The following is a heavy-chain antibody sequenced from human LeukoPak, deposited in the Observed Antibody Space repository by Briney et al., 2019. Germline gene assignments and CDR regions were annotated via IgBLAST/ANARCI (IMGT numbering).Heavy chain of an antibody. CDR1: GYSISSGYY. Sequence: SETLSLTCAVSGYSISSGYYWGWIRQPPGKGLDWIGSIYHSGNTYYNPSLKRRVTISVDTSKNQFSLKLSSVTAADTAVYYCARQGGSYWDWFDPWGQGTLVTVSS. CDR2: IYHSGNT. CDR3: ARQGGSYWDWFDP. J-gene: IGHJ5*02. V-gene: IGHV4-38-2*01. D-gene: IGHD2-15*01.